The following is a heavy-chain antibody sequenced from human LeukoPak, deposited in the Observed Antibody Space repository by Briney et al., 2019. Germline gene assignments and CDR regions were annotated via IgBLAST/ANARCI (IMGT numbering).Heavy chain of an antibody. CDR3: AKDRALYGDYGYFDY. CDR1: GGSISSSSYY. V-gene: IGHV3-23*01. CDR2: ISGSGGST. D-gene: IGHD4-17*01. Sequence: ETLSLTCTVSGGSISSSSYYWGWIRQPPGKGLEWVSAISGSGGSTYYADSVKGRFTISRDNSKNTLYLQMNSLRAEDTAVYYCAKDRALYGDYGYFDYWGQGTLVTVSS. J-gene: IGHJ4*02.